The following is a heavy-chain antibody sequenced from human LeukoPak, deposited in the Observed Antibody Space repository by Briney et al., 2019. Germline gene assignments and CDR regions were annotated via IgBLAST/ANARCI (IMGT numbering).Heavy chain of an antibody. J-gene: IGHJ6*03. CDR3: ARVQTGTVTTYYYYYYMDV. Sequence: PGGSLRLSCAASGFTFSSYAMHWVRQAPGKGLEWVAVISYDGSNEYYADSVKGRFTISRDNSKNTLYLQMNSLRAEDTAVYYCARVQTGTVTTYYYYYYMDVWGKGTTVTVSS. V-gene: IGHV3-30*04. CDR2: ISYDGSNE. CDR1: GFTFSSYA. D-gene: IGHD4-17*01.